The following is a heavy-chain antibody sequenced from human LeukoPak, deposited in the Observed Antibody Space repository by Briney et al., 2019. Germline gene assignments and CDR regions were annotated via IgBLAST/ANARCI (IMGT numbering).Heavy chain of an antibody. D-gene: IGHD3-16*02. V-gene: IGHV4-34*01. CDR2: INHSGST. CDR1: GGSFSGYY. J-gene: IGHJ4*02. CDR3: ARHIPFGDYVWGSYRGGFDY. Sequence: SETLSLTCAVYGGSFSGYYWSWIRQPPGKGLEWIGEINHSGSTNYNPSLKSRVTISVDTSKNQFSLKLSSVTAADTAVYYCARHIPFGDYVWGSYRGGFDYWGQGTLVTVSS.